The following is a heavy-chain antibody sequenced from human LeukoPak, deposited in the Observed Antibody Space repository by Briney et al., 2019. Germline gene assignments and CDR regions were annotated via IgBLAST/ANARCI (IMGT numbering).Heavy chain of an antibody. Sequence: SETLSLTCTVSGGSFSSYYWSWIRQPPGKGLEWIGYIYYSGSTNYNPSLKSRVTISVDTSKNQFSLKLSSVTAADTAVYYCARGPYDFWSGYLYYYYGMDVWGQGTTVTVS. CDR1: GGSFSSYY. CDR3: ARGPYDFWSGYLYYYYGMDV. CDR2: IYYSGST. V-gene: IGHV4-59*01. J-gene: IGHJ6*02. D-gene: IGHD3-3*01.